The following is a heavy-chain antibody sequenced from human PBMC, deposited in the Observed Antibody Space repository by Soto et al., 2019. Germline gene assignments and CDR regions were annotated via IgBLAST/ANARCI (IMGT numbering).Heavy chain of an antibody. J-gene: IGHJ4*02. CDR3: AATNRDDFWSGYYTLFDY. D-gene: IGHD3-3*01. CDR1: GFTFTSSA. V-gene: IGHV1-58*02. Sequence: GASVKVSCKASGFTFTSSAMQWVRQARGQRLEWIGWIVVGSGNTNYAQKFRERVTITRDMSTSTAYMELSSLRSEDTAVYYCAATNRDDFWSGYYTLFDYWGQGTLVTVSS. CDR2: IVVGSGNT.